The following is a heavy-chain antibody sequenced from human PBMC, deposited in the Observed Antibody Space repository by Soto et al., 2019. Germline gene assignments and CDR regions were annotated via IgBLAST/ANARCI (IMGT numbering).Heavy chain of an antibody. CDR2: VYYRGRS. J-gene: IGHJ4*02. CDR3: VSQRTTVPTQAYFDY. CDR1: GGSVTNSSYY. D-gene: IGHD4-17*01. Sequence: SETLSLTCTVSGGSVTNSSYYWGWIRQSPGKGLEWIGSVYYRGRSYSKSSVKSRVTISVDTSKNRFSLSLNSVTASDTAVYFCVSQRTTVPTQAYFDYWGPGARVTVSS. V-gene: IGHV4-39*01.